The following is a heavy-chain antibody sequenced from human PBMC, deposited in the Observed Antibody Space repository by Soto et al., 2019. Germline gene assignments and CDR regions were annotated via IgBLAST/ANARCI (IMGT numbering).Heavy chain of an antibody. CDR3: TTTRVFPGIAAAGPLRYYYYYGMDV. Sequence: GGSLRLSCAASGFTFSNAWMNWVRQAPGKGLEWVGRIKSKTDGGTTDYAAPVKGRFTISRDDSKNTLYLQMNSLKTEDTAVYYCTTTRVFPGIAAAGPLRYYYYYGMDVWGQGTTVTVSS. D-gene: IGHD6-13*01. V-gene: IGHV3-15*07. J-gene: IGHJ6*02. CDR2: IKSKTDGGTT. CDR1: GFTFSNAW.